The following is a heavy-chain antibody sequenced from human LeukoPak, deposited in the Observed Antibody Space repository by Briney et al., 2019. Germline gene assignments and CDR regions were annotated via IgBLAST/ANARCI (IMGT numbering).Heavy chain of an antibody. Sequence: PSETLSLTCAVYGGSLRGYYWSWIRQPPGKGLEWIGEINHSGGTNYNPSLKSRVTISVDTSKNQFSLKLSSVTAADTAVYYCARGRRGWLIDYWGQGTLVTVSS. CDR3: ARGRRGWLIDY. V-gene: IGHV4-34*01. D-gene: IGHD6-19*01. CDR2: INHSGGT. J-gene: IGHJ4*02. CDR1: GGSLRGYY.